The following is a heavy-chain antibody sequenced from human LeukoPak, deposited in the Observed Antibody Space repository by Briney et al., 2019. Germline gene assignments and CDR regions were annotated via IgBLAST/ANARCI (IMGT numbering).Heavy chain of an antibody. D-gene: IGHD4-11*01. CDR3: ARHGPFYGNAFYFDY. J-gene: IGHJ4*02. Sequence: GSLRLSCAASGFTFSSYSMNWVRQAPGKGLEWIGSIYYSGSTYYNPSLKSRVTISVDTSKNHFSLKLNSVTAADTAVYYCARHGPFYGNAFYFDYWGQGTLVTVSS. V-gene: IGHV4-39*01. CDR2: IYYSGST. CDR1: GFTFSSYSMN.